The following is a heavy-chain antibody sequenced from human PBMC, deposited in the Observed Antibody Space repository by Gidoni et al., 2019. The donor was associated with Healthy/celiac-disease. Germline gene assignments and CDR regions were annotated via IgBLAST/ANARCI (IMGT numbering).Heavy chain of an antibody. D-gene: IGHD2-15*01. V-gene: IGHV3-23*01. CDR2: ISGSGGST. CDR1: GFTFSNYA. CDR3: AKDGYCSGGSCYPWYYYGMDV. J-gene: IGHJ6*02. Sequence: EVQLLESGGGLVQPGGSLRLSCAASGFTFSNYAMSWVRQAPGKGLEWVSAISGSGGSTYYADSVKGRFTISRDNSKNTLYLQMNSLRAEDTAVYYCAKDGYCSGGSCYPWYYYGMDVWGQGTTVTVSS.